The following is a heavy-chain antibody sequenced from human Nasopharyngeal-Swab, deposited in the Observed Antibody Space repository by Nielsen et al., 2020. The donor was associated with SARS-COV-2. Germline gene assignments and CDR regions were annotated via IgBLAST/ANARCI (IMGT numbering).Heavy chain of an antibody. V-gene: IGHV4-39*01. CDR3: ARHSRVTTVVVVTLFDF. J-gene: IGHJ4*02. CDR1: GGSIRDNNYY. Sequence: SETLSLTCSASGGSIRDNNYYWSWIRQPPGKGLEWIGSMSYSGVTFYNPSLRNRVTLSVDTSKNLLSLKLDSVTAADTALYYCARHSRVTTVVVVTLFDFWGQGIQVTVSS. D-gene: IGHD3-22*01. CDR2: MSYSGVT.